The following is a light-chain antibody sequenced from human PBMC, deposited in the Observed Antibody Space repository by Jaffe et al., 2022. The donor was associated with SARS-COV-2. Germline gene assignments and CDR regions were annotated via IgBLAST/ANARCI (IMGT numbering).Light chain of an antibody. Sequence: DIVMTQSPDFLAVSLGESVTINCKSSQSVSYSSRNKNLVAWYQQKPGQPPKVIVTWASFREPGVPDRFSGSGSETDFALTISSLQAEDVAVYYCLQFYSKVYTFGQGTKLELK. V-gene: IGKV4-1*01. CDR3: LQFYSKVYT. CDR2: WAS. CDR1: QSVSYSSRNKNL. J-gene: IGKJ2*01.